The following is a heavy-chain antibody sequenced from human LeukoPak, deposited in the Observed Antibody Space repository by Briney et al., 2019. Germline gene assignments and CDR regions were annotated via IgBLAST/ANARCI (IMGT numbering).Heavy chain of an antibody. CDR2: IVSNGDST. V-gene: IGHV3-64D*09. D-gene: IGHD3-22*01. Sequence: QAGGSLRLSCSASGFTFSRYGMHWVRQAPGKGLEYVSAIVSNGDSTYYADSAKGRFTISRDNAKNTLYLQMSSLRPDDTAVYYCVNPGWYYDSSGYSYYYGMDVWGQGTTVTVSS. CDR3: VNPGWYYDSSGYSYYYGMDV. CDR1: GFTFSRYG. J-gene: IGHJ6*02.